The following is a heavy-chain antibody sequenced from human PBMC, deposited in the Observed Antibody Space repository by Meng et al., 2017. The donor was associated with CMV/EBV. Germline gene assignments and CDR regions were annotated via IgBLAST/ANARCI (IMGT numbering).Heavy chain of an antibody. Sequence: QVQVEQSWAGVKKPGSSVKVSCKASGGPFSSYAISWVRQAPGQGLEWMGGIIPIFGTANYAQKFQGRVTITADEFTSTAYMELSSLRSEDTAVYYCARGSGAGTTWSYFDYWGQGTLVTVSS. CDR2: IIPIFGTA. CDR3: ARGSGAGTTWSYFDY. V-gene: IGHV1-69*12. J-gene: IGHJ4*02. D-gene: IGHD1-7*01. CDR1: GGPFSSYA.